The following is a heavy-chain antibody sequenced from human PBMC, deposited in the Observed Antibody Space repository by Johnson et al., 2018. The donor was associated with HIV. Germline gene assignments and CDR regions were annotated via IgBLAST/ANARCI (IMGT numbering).Heavy chain of an antibody. D-gene: IGHD1-26*01. CDR3: ARVRIGRGHAFDI. J-gene: IGHJ3*02. CDR2: IGYDGNDK. CDR1: GFTFRSYA. Sequence: QVQLVESGGDVVQPGRSLRLSCAASGFTFRSYAMHWVRQAPGKGLAWVAAIGYDGNDKDYADSVKGRFTISRDNSRNTLYLHLNSLRAVETAVYYCARVRIGRGHAFDIGGQGTMVTVSS. V-gene: IGHV3-30*04.